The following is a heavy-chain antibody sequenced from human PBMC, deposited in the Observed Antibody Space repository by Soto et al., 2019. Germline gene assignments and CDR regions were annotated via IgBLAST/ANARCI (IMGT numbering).Heavy chain of an antibody. CDR3: ARGSGWYYY. CDR1: GGSFSGYY. V-gene: IGHV4-34*01. CDR2: INHSGST. Sequence: SETLSLTCAVYGGSFSGYYWSWIRQPPGKGLEWIGEINHSGSTNYNPSLKSRVTISVDTSKNQFSLKLSSVTAADTAVYYCARGSGWYYYWGQGTLVTVSS. D-gene: IGHD6-19*01. J-gene: IGHJ4*02.